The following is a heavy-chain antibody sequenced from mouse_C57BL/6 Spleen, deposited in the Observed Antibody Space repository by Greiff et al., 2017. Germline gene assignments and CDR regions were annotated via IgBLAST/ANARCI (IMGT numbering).Heavy chain of an antibody. CDR2: IDPSDSYT. CDR1: GYTFTSYW. Sequence: QLQQPGAELVMPGASVKLSCKASGYTFTSYWMHWVKQRPGQGLEWIGEIDPSDSYTNYNQKFKGKSTLTVDKSSSTAYMQLSSLTSEDSAVYYCARGAITTVVAEGFDYWGQGTTLTVSS. J-gene: IGHJ2*01. CDR3: ARGAITTVVAEGFDY. V-gene: IGHV1-69*01. D-gene: IGHD1-1*01.